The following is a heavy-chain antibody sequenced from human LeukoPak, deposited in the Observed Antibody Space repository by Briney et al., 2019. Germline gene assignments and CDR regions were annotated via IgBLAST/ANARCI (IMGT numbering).Heavy chain of an antibody. V-gene: IGHV3-9*01. CDR2: ISWNSGSM. D-gene: IGHD3-9*01. CDR3: AKEVHILTGLMDY. CDR1: GFTFDDYA. Sequence: PGGSLRLSCAASGFTFDDYAMHWVRQAPGKGLEWVSGISWNSGSMDYADSVKGRFTISRDNAKNSLYLQMNSLRAEDTAVYYCAKEVHILTGLMDYWGQGTLVTVSS. J-gene: IGHJ4*02.